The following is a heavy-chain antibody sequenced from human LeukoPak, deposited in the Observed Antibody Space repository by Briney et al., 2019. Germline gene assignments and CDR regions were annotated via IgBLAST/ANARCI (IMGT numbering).Heavy chain of an antibody. V-gene: IGHV1-18*01. J-gene: IGHJ3*02. D-gene: IGHD3-9*01. CDR1: GYTFTSYG. CDR2: IGAYSAST. Sequence: ASVKVSCKASGYTFTSYGISWVRQAPGQGLEWMGWIGAYSASTNYAQKVHDRVTMTTDTSTSTAYMELRSLRSDDTAVYYCARDSYDRTAPDVFGIWGQGTMVTVSS. CDR3: ARDSYDRTAPDVFGI.